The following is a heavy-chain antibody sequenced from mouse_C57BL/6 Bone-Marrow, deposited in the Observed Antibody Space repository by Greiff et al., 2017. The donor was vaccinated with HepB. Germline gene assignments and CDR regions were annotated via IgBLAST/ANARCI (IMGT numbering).Heavy chain of an antibody. J-gene: IGHJ2*01. CDR1: GFSLTSYG. CDR3: ARGPFDY. Sequence: QVQLQQSGPGLVQPSQSLSITCTVSGFSLTSYGVHWVRQSPGKGLEWLGVIWSGGRTDYNAAFISRLSISKDNSKSQVFFKMNSLQADDTAIYYCARGPFDYWGQGTTLTVSS. CDR2: IWSGGRT. V-gene: IGHV2-2*01.